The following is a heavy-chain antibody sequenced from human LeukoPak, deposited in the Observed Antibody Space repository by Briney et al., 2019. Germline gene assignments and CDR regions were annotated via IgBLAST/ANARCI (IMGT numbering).Heavy chain of an antibody. J-gene: IGHJ4*02. CDR3: ARFEHDFWSGY. CDR1: GGSFSGYS. D-gene: IGHD3-3*01. CDR2: ITHSGST. Sequence: AETLSLTCAVYGGSFSGYSWTWIRQPPGKGLEWIGEITHSGSTNYNPSLKSRVTISVDTSKNQFSLKLSSVTAADTAVYYCARFEHDFWSGYWGQGTLVTVSS. V-gene: IGHV4-34*01.